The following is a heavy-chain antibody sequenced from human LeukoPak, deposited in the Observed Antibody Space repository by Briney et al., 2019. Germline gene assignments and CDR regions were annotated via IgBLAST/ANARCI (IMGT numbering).Heavy chain of an antibody. D-gene: IGHD3-22*01. CDR3: ARDSHYYYDSSGYSPFDY. V-gene: IGHV1-46*01. Sequence: ASVKVSCKASGYTFTSHHMHWVRQAPGQGLEWMGIINPSGGSTNYAQKFQGRVTITADESTSTAYMELSSLRSEDTAVYYCARDSHYYYDSSGYSPFDYWGQGTLVTVSS. CDR2: INPSGGST. CDR1: GYTFTSHH. J-gene: IGHJ4*02.